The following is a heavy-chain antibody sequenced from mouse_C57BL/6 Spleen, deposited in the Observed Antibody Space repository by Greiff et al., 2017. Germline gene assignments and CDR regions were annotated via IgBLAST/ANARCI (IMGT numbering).Heavy chain of an antibody. CDR2: IDPSDSET. Sequence: QVQLQQPGAELVRPGSSVKLSCKASGYTFTSYWMHWVKQRPIQGLEWIGNIDPSDSETHYNQKFKDKATLTVDKSSSTAYMQLSSLTSEDSAVXYCARPYYYGSHWYFDVWGTGTTVTVSS. J-gene: IGHJ1*03. CDR3: ARPYYYGSHWYFDV. D-gene: IGHD1-1*01. V-gene: IGHV1-52*01. CDR1: GYTFTSYW.